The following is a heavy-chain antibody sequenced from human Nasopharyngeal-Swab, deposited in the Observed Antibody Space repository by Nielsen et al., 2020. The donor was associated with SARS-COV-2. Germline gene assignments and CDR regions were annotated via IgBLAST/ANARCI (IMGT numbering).Heavy chain of an antibody. CDR2: ISSSGSTI. V-gene: IGHV3-48*03. Sequence: GESLKISCAASGFPFVSYEMNWVRQAPGKGLEWVSYISSSGSTIYYADSVKGRFTISRDNAKNSLYLEMNSLRAEDTAVYYCVKGPPAVIHYFDYWGQGTLVTVSS. J-gene: IGHJ4*02. CDR3: VKGPPAVIHYFDY. CDR1: GFPFVSYE. D-gene: IGHD2-21*01.